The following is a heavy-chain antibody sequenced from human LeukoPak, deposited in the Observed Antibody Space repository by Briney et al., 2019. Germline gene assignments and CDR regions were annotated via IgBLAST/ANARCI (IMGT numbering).Heavy chain of an antibody. D-gene: IGHD3-22*01. CDR3: ARHSITMIVVAIDY. CDR2: IYHSGST. J-gene: IGHJ4*02. CDR1: GYSISSGYY. Sequence: SETLSLTCAVSGYSISSGYYWGWLRQPPGKGREWIGSIYHSGSTYYNPSLKSRATISVDTSKSQFSLKLSSVTAADTAVYYCARHSITMIVVAIDYWGQGTLVTVSS. V-gene: IGHV4-38-2*01.